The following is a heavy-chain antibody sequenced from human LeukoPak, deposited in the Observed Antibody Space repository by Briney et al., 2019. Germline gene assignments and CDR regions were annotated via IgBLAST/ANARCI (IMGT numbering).Heavy chain of an antibody. CDR3: ARDSGYDVAFDI. CDR1: GFTFSRYD. CDR2: IRYDGSNK. V-gene: IGHV3-30*02. Sequence: GGSLRLSCAASGFTFSRYDIHWVRQAPGKGLEWVAFIRYDGSNKYYADSVKGRFTISRDNSKNTLSLQMNSLRPEDTAVYYCARDSGYDVAFDIWGQGTMVTVSS. J-gene: IGHJ3*02. D-gene: IGHD5-12*01.